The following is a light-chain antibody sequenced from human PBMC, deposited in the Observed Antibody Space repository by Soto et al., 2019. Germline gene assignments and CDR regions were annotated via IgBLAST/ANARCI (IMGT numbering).Light chain of an antibody. J-gene: IGKJ2*01. CDR1: QSVLYSSNNKNY. Sequence: DIVMTQSPDSLAVSLGERATINCKSSQSVLYSSNNKNYLAWYRQKPGQPPKLLIYWASIRESGVPDRISGSGSGTDFTLTISSLQAEDVAVYYCQQYYSSPPYTLGQGTKLEIK. CDR2: WAS. V-gene: IGKV4-1*01. CDR3: QQYYSSPPYT.